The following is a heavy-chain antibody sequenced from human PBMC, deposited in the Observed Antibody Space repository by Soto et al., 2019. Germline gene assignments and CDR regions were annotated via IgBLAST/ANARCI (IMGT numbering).Heavy chain of an antibody. V-gene: IGHV5-51*01. CDR1: GCSFTSYW. D-gene: IGHD6-13*01. CDR2: IYPGDSDT. Sequence: GESLKISCKGSGCSFTSYWIGWVRQMPGKGLEWMGIIYPGDSDTRYGPSFQGQVTISADKSISTAYLQWSSLKASDTAMYYCARTSAAGKYYYGMDVWGQGTTVTVSS. CDR3: ARTSAAGKYYYGMDV. J-gene: IGHJ6*02.